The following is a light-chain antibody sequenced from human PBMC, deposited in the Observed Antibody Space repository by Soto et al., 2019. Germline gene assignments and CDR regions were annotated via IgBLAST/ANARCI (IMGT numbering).Light chain of an antibody. CDR3: QQRNNWPPIT. V-gene: IGKV3-11*01. Sequence: EIVLTQSPATLSLSPGERATLSCRAIQSISSNLAWYQQKPGQAPRLLIYDASSRATGIPARFSGSGSGTDFTLTISSLEPEDFAVYYCQQRNNWPPITFGQGTRLEIK. CDR2: DAS. J-gene: IGKJ5*01. CDR1: QSISSN.